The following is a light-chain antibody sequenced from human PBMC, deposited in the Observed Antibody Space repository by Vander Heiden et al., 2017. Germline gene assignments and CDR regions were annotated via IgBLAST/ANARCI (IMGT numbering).Light chain of an antibody. Sequence: QSVLTPPPSAPGTPGQRVTTSCSGMTSNIGSNNVNWDQQLPGTAPKLLIYSNSQRPSGVPDRFSGSKSGTSASLAISGLQSEDEADYYCAAWDDSMNGPVFGGGTKLTGL. CDR3: AAWDDSMNGPV. V-gene: IGLV1-44*01. J-gene: IGLJ3*02. CDR2: SNS. CDR1: TSNIGSNN.